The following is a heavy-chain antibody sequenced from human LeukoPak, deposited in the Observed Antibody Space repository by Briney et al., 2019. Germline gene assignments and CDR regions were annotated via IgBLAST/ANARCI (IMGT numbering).Heavy chain of an antibody. V-gene: IGHV4-34*01. CDR2: INHSGST. CDR1: GGSFSGYC. D-gene: IGHD6-13*01. CDR3: ARAELNSSSWFYFDY. J-gene: IGHJ4*02. Sequence: SETLSLTCAVYGGSFSGYCWSWIRQPPGKGLEWIGEINHSGSTNYNPSLKSRVTISVDTSKNQFSLELSSVTAADTAVYYCARAELNSSSWFYFDYWGQGTLVTVSS.